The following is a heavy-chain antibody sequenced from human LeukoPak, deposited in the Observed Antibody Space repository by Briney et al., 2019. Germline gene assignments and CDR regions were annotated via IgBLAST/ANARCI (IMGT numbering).Heavy chain of an antibody. CDR2: ISGSGGST. CDR3: ARLPATPNHRPDY. J-gene: IGHJ4*02. D-gene: IGHD1-14*01. Sequence: PGGSLRLSCAASGFTFSSYAMSWVRQAPGKGLEWVSAISGSGGSTYYADSVEGRFTISRDNSKNTLYLQMNSLRAEDTAIYYCARLPATPNHRPDYWGQGTLVTVSS. V-gene: IGHV3-23*01. CDR1: GFTFSSYA.